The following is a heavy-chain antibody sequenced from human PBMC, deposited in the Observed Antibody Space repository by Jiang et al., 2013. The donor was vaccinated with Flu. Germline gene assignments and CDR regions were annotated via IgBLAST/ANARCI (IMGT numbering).Heavy chain of an antibody. CDR3: AREGYYIDTTGSPRSHGLDV. CDR2: STPALGT. J-gene: IGHJ6*02. D-gene: IGHD1-1*01. CDR1: YA. V-gene: IGHV7-4-1*02. Sequence: YALTWVRQAPGQGALSGWDGSTPALGTQRMPQAFTGRFVFSSDTSVSTAYLHISGLKAEDTAVYYCAREGYYIDTTGSPRSHGLDVWGQGTAVTVSS.